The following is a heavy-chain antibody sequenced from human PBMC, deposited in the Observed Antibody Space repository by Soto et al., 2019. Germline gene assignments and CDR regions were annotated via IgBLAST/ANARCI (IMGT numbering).Heavy chain of an antibody. Sequence: GGSLRLSCEGSGFSVGISYMSWVRQVPGKGLEWVSIMYSGGETYYAASVKGRFTISRDNSNNTLYLQMSSLRAEDTAVYYCARENFRLVPPAFDYWGQGTLVTVSS. CDR3: ARENFRLVPPAFDY. CDR1: GFSVGISY. V-gene: IGHV3-66*01. J-gene: IGHJ4*02. CDR2: MYSGGET. D-gene: IGHD3-9*01.